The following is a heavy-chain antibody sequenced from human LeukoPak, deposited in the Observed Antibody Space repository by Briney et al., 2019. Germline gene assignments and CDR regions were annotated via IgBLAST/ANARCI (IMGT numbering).Heavy chain of an antibody. J-gene: IGHJ4*02. CDR1: GFSFSSFW. CDR2: INSDGSST. CDR3: AKDSDYDSSGYHGPFDY. Sequence: PGGSLRLSCVASGFSFSSFWMHWVRQAPGKGLVWVSRINSDGSSTSYADSVKGRFTISRDNAKNSLYLQMNSLRAEDMALYYCAKDSDYDSSGYHGPFDYWGQGTLVTVSS. V-gene: IGHV3-74*01. D-gene: IGHD3-22*01.